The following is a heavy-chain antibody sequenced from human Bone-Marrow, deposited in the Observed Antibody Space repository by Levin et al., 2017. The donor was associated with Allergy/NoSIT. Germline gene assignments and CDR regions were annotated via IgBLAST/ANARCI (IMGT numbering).Heavy chain of an antibody. J-gene: IGHJ4*02. D-gene: IGHD2-15*01. Sequence: LSLTCAASGFSFSTYWMSWVRQAPGKGLKWVANIKQDGSEKYYVDSMKGRFTISRDNAKNSLYLQMNSLGAEDTAVYYCATSPTRDTRPAYWGQGTLVTVSS. CDR1: GFSFSTYW. V-gene: IGHV3-7*01. CDR2: IKQDGSEK. CDR3: ATSPTRDTRPAY.